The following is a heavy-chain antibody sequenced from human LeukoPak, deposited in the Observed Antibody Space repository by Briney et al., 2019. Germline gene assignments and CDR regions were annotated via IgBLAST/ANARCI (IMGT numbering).Heavy chain of an antibody. CDR1: GFTFSSYA. J-gene: IGHJ3*02. Sequence: GGSLRLSCAASGFTFSSYAMHWVRQAPGKGLEWVAVISYDGSNKYYADSVKGRFTISRDNSKNTLYLRMNSLRAEDTAVYYCARAQLTTDAFDIWGQGTMVTVSS. CDR2: ISYDGSNK. D-gene: IGHD1-1*01. V-gene: IGHV3-30-3*01. CDR3: ARAQLTTDAFDI.